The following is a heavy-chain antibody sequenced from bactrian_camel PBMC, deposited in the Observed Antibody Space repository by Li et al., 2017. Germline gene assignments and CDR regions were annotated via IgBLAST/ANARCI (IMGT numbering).Heavy chain of an antibody. V-gene: IGHV3S53*01. Sequence: HVQLVESGGGSVQVGGSLRLSCRISDNAGSRHCMGWFRQAPGKEREGVAAIDSDGSTSYADSVKGRFTISKDNAKNTLYLQMNSLKPEDTAMYYCAADGGPLGGGSWSARCPDEYNYWGQGTQVTVS. D-gene: IGHD6*01. J-gene: IGHJ4*01. CDR2: IDSDGST. CDR3: AADGGPLGGGSWSARCPDEYNY. CDR1: DNAGSRHC.